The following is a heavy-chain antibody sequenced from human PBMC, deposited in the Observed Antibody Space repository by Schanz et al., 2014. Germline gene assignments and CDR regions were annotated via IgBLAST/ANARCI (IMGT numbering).Heavy chain of an antibody. CDR2: IEFDGIKK. V-gene: IGHV3-30*02. CDR3: ASLDGVSISIVS. CDR1: GFTFRDFG. J-gene: IGHJ4*02. D-gene: IGHD1-1*01. Sequence: QVQLLESGGGVVQPGGSLSLSCAASGFTFRDFGLHWVRQAPGKGLEWVSFIEFDGIKKFYADSVKGRFTIARDNDKNTLYLQMNSLKPDDAGVYYCASLDGVSISIVSWGPGTLVTVSS.